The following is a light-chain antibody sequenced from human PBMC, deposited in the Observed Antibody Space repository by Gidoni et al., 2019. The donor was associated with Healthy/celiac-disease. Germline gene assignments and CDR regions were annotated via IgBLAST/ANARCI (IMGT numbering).Light chain of an antibody. CDR1: QSVSSN. CDR2: GAS. Sequence: EIVMTQSPATLSVSPGERATLSCRASQSVSSNLAWYQQKPGQAPRLIIYGASTRATGIPARFSGSGSGTEFTLTISSLQSEDFAVYYCQQYNNWPRGYTFXQXTKLXIK. V-gene: IGKV3-15*01. CDR3: QQYNNWPRGYT. J-gene: IGKJ2*01.